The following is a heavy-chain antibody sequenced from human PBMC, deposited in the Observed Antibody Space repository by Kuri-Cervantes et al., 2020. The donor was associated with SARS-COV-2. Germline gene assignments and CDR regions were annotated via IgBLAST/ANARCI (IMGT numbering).Heavy chain of an antibody. CDR2: ISYDGSNK. J-gene: IGHJ4*02. D-gene: IGHD7-27*01. Sequence: GGSLRLSCVASGSTFSSYAMHWVRQAPGKGLEWVAVISYDGSNKYYADSVKGRFTISRDNSKNTLYLQMNSLRAEDTAVYYCARDLRLGKSLDYWGQGTLVTVSS. CDR1: GSTFSSYA. V-gene: IGHV3-30-3*01. CDR3: ARDLRLGKSLDY.